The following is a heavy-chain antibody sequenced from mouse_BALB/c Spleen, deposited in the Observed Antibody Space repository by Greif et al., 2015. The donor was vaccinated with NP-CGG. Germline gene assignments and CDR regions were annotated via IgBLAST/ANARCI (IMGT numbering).Heavy chain of an antibody. CDR3: ARDEDDGNYVHYYAMDY. V-gene: IGHV7-3*02. J-gene: IGHJ4*01. CDR1: GFTFTDYY. Sequence: EVKLMESGGGLVQPGGSLRLSCATSGFTFTDYYMSWVRQPPGKALEWLGFIRNKANGYTTEYSASVKGRFTISRDNSQSILYLQMNTLRAEDSATYYCARDEDDGNYVHYYAMDYWGQGTSVTVSS. D-gene: IGHD2-1*01. CDR2: IRNKANGYTT.